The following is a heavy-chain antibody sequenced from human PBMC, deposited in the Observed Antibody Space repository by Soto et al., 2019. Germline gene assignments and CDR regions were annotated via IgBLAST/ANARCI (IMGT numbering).Heavy chain of an antibody. Sequence: QVQLVQSGAEVKQPGSSVKVSCTASGGTSSSHTISWVRQAPGQGLEWMGRIIPMFGFAKYAQKFQGRVTITADRSAKTAYMELSSLSSDATAVYYCARGTPVPTYFFDYWGQGTLLSVSS. D-gene: IGHD3-16*01. CDR2: IIPMFGFA. CDR1: GGTSSSHT. J-gene: IGHJ4*02. CDR3: ARGTPVPTYFFDY. V-gene: IGHV1-69*02.